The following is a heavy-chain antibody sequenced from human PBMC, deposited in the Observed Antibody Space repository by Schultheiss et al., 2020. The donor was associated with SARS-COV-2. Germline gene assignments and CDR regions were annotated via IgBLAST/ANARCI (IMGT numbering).Heavy chain of an antibody. D-gene: IGHD2-2*02. CDR3: AKDQRCSSSTCYTDY. V-gene: IGHV3-23*01. CDR1: GFIFSRHA. Sequence: GGSLRLSCAASGFIFSRHAMSWVRQAPGKGLEWVSAISGSGNSTYYADSVKGRFTISRDNSKNTLYLQMNSLRAEDTAVYYCAKDQRCSSSTCYTDYWGQGTLVTVSS. J-gene: IGHJ4*02. CDR2: ISGSGNST.